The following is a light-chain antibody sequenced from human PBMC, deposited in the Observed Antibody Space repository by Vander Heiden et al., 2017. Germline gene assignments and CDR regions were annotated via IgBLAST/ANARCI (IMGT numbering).Light chain of an antibody. Sequence: SYVLTQPPSVSVAPGETARITCGGNNIGSKGVHWYQQKPVQAPVLVIYYDKDRPSGIPARFSGSNSGNTATLTISRVEAGDEADYYCQVWAGRSDHVIFGGGSKLTVL. J-gene: IGLJ2*01. CDR2: YDK. V-gene: IGLV3-21*04. CDR3: QVWAGRSDHVI. CDR1: NIGSKG.